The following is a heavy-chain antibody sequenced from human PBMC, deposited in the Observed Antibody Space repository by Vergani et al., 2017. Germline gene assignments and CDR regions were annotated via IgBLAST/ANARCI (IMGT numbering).Heavy chain of an antibody. CDR3: AREMSNEGFDY. CDR2: ISWNSGAV. D-gene: IGHD4-11*01. J-gene: IGHJ4*02. Sequence: EVQMVESGGGLVKPGGSLRLSCEASGITFWKFGMHWVRQGPGKGLEWVSGISWNSGAVDYADSVKGRFTISRDNAKNSLFLQMSSLKVEDTGVYYCAREMSNEGFDYWGQGTRVTVS. V-gene: IGHV3-21*01. CDR1: GITFWKFG.